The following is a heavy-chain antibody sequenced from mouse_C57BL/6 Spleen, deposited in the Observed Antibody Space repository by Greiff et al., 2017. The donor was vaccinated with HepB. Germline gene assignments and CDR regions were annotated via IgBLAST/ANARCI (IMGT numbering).Heavy chain of an antibody. CDR3: TRCDGHWYFDV. D-gene: IGHD2-3*01. CDR2: IDPETGGT. Sequence: VQLQQSGAELVRPGASVTLSCKASGYTFTDYNMHWVKQTPVHGLEWIGAIDPETGGTAYNQKFKGKAILTADKSSSTAYMELRSLTSEDSVVYYCTRCDGHWYFDVWGTGTTGTVSS. V-gene: IGHV1-15*01. CDR1: GYTFTDYN. J-gene: IGHJ1*03.